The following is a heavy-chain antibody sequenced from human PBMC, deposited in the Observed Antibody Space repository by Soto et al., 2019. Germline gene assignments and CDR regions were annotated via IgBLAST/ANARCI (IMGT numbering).Heavy chain of an antibody. J-gene: IGHJ5*02. D-gene: IGHD3-10*01. Sequence: SETLSLTCAVYGGSFSGYYWSWIRQPPGKGLEWIGEINHSGSTNYNPSLKSRVTISVDTSKTQFSLTLSYVTAADTAVYYCARSLPPMVRLPNWFDPWGQGTLVTVSS. CDR2: INHSGST. V-gene: IGHV4-34*01. CDR1: GGSFSGYY. CDR3: ARSLPPMVRLPNWFDP.